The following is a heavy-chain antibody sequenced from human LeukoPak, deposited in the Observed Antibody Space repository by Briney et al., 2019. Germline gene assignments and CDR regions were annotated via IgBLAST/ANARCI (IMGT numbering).Heavy chain of an antibody. CDR3: AREQVYSSGWYLDS. V-gene: IGHV3-11*01. J-gene: IGHJ4*02. D-gene: IGHD6-19*01. Sequence: GGSLRLSCAASGFTFSDYYMSWIRQAPGKGLEWVSYISGTGSTIYYADSVKGRFTISRDNSKSSLYLQMNSLRAEDTAVYYCAREQVYSSGWYLDSWGQGTLVAVSS. CDR2: ISGTGSTI. CDR1: GFTFSDYY.